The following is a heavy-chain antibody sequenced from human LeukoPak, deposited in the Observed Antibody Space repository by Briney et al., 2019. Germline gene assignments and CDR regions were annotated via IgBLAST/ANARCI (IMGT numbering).Heavy chain of an antibody. V-gene: IGHV3-23*01. CDR1: GFTFSSEA. Sequence: HPGGSLRLSCAVSGFTFSSEAMGWVRQLPGGGLEWVSTISPAGGTTYYAESMKGRFTISRDNSKSTLYLQMNSLRSEDTAVYYCATEVLRLLEWSIVWGQGTLVTVSS. CDR3: ATEVLRLLEWSIV. CDR2: ISPAGGTT. J-gene: IGHJ4*02. D-gene: IGHD3-3*01.